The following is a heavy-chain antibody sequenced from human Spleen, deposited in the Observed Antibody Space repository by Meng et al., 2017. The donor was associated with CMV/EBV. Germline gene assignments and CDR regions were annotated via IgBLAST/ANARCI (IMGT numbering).Heavy chain of an antibody. CDR2: INHSGST. CDR3: ARGFPRSSTRIYYYYYYGMDV. J-gene: IGHJ6*02. CDR1: GGSISSSSYC. V-gene: IGHV4-39*07. Sequence: SETLSLTCTVSGGSISSSSYCWGWIRQPPGKGLEWIGEINHSGSTNYNPSLKSRVTISVDTSKNQFSLKLNSVTAADTAVYYCARGFPRSSTRIYYYYYYGMDVWGQGTTVTVSS. D-gene: IGHD2-2*01.